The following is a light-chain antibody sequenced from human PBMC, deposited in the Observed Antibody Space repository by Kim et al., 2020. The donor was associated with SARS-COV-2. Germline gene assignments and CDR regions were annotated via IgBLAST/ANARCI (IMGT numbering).Light chain of an antibody. CDR2: DVS. CDR3: SSYTRSNSYV. Sequence: TISSTGPSSNFGYYNYVSWFQQHTDKAPNLIIYDVSQRPSGVSNRFSGSKSGSTASLTISGLQTEDEGDYFCSSYTRSNSYVFGTGTKVTVL. V-gene: IGLV2-14*03. CDR1: SSNFGYYNY. J-gene: IGLJ1*01.